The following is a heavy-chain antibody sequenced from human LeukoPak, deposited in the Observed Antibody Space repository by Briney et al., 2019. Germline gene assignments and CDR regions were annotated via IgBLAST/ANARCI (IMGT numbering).Heavy chain of an antibody. J-gene: IGHJ4*02. Sequence: GGVLRLSCAASGFTFSTYGMHWVRQAPGRGLEWVAVVWYDGSNKYYEDSVKGRFTISRGNAKNTLYLQMSSLRDEDTAVYYCARGFDTTGYYYEYFDHWGQGILVTVSS. CDR3: ARGFDTTGYYYEYFDH. V-gene: IGHV3-33*01. CDR2: VWYDGSNK. CDR1: GFTFSTYG. D-gene: IGHD3-22*01.